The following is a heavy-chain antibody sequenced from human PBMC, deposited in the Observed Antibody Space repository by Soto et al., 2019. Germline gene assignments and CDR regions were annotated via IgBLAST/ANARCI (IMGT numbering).Heavy chain of an antibody. CDR3: ARDRDVYYYYGMDV. CDR1: GFTFSDYA. V-gene: IGHV3-23*01. CDR2: VSGSGGSP. Sequence: EVHLLESGGGLVQPGGSLRLSCAASGFTFSDYAMSWVRQTPGEGLEWVSTVSGSGGSPYYADSVKGRFTISRDNSKNTLYLQMNSLRAEDTAVYYCARDRDVYYYYGMDVWGQGTTVTVSS. J-gene: IGHJ6*02.